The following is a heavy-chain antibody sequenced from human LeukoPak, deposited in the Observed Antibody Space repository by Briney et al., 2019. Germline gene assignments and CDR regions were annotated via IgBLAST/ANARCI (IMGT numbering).Heavy chain of an antibody. D-gene: IGHD2-2*01. J-gene: IGHJ6*04. CDR2: INTYNGNT. Sequence: ASVKVSCKASGYTYTSYTISWVRQAPGQGLEWMGWINTYNGNTNYAQKVQGRVTMTTDTSTSTAYMELKSLISDDSAVYYCARPVGSLGYCSSSSCYFGGMDGWGKGTTVTVSS. V-gene: IGHV1-18*04. CDR3: ARPVGSLGYCSSSSCYFGGMDG. CDR1: GYTYTSYT.